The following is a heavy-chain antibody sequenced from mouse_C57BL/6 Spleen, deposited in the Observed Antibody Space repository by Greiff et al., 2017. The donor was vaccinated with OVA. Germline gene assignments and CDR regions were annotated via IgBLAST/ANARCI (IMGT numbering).Heavy chain of an antibody. Sequence: QVQLKESGPGLVAPSQSLSITCTVSGFSLTSYAISWVRQPPGKGLEWLGVIWTGGGTNYNSALKSRLSISKDNSKSQVFLKMNSLQTDDTARYYCATDYYGSSFYYAMDYWGQGTSVTVSS. CDR1: GFSLTSYA. V-gene: IGHV2-9-1*01. CDR2: IWTGGGT. D-gene: IGHD1-1*01. J-gene: IGHJ4*01. CDR3: ATDYYGSSFYYAMDY.